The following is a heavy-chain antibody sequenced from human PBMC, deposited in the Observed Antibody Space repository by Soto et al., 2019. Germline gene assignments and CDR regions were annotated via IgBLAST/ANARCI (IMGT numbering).Heavy chain of an antibody. CDR1: GYSLTSYG. CDR3: AREYCSSASCYGPDF. J-gene: IGHJ4*02. CDR2: ISGHDGNT. D-gene: IGHD2-2*01. Sequence: QVPLVQSGAEVKMPGASVKVSCKASGYSLTSYGISWARQAPGQGLEWMGWISGHDGNTKYTQKLQGRVTVTTDTSTSTAYMDLRSLRSDDMAVYYCAREYCSSASCYGPDFWGQGTLVTVSS. V-gene: IGHV1-18*03.